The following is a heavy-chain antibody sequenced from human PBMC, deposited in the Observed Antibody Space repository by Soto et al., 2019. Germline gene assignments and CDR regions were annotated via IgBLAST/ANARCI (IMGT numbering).Heavy chain of an antibody. V-gene: IGHV3-23*01. Sequence: PGGSLTLSCAASGFTFSSYAMSWVRQAPGKGLEWVSAISGSGGSTYYADSVKGRFTISRDNSKNTLYLQMNSLRAEDTAVYYCAKDRVVPAAIALDAFDIWGQGTMVTVSS. CDR3: AKDRVVPAAIALDAFDI. J-gene: IGHJ3*02. D-gene: IGHD2-2*01. CDR1: GFTFSSYA. CDR2: ISGSGGST.